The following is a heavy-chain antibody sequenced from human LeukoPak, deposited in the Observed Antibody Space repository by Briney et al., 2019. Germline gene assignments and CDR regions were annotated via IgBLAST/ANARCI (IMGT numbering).Heavy chain of an antibody. CDR2: INHSGST. V-gene: IGHV4-34*01. CDR3: ARGIQEPEPNSSSPYDY. D-gene: IGHD1-14*01. J-gene: IGHJ4*02. CDR1: GGSISSNY. Sequence: SETLSLTCTVSGGSISSNYWSWIRQPPGKGLEWIGEINHSGSTNYNPSLKSRVTISVDTSKNQFSLKLSSVTAADTAVYYCARGIQEPEPNSSSPYDYWGQGTLVTVSS.